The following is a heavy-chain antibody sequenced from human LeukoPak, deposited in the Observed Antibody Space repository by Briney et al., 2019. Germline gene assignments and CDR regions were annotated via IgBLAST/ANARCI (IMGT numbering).Heavy chain of an antibody. CDR3: ARGQRLRQQPVGVFYYMDV. CDR1: GYTFTSYG. V-gene: IGHV1-18*01. D-gene: IGHD6-13*01. Sequence: ASAKVSCKASGYTFTSYGISWVRQAPGQGLEWMGWISAYNGNTNYAQKLQGRVTMTTDTSTSTAYMELRSLRSDDTAVYYCARGQRLRQQPVGVFYYMDVWGKGTTVTVSS. J-gene: IGHJ6*03. CDR2: ISAYNGNT.